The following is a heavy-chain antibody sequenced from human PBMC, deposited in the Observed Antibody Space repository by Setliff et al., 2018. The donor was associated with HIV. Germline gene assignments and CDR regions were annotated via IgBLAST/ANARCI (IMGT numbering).Heavy chain of an antibody. CDR2: IYYSGST. Sequence: SETLSLTCTVSGGSISSYYWSWIRQPPGKGLEWIGYIYYSGSTNYNPSLKGRVTISVDTSKNQFSLKLSSVTAADTAVYYCARDIAAWGYFDYWGQGTLVTVSS. J-gene: IGHJ4*02. CDR1: GGSISSYY. D-gene: IGHD6-6*01. V-gene: IGHV4-59*08. CDR3: ARDIAAWGYFDY.